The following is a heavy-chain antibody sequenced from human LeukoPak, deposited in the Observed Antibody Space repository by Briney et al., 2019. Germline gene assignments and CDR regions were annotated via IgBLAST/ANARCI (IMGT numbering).Heavy chain of an antibody. D-gene: IGHD5-12*01. CDR2: ISGSGGST. CDR3: ARDREGYSGYDSPFDY. V-gene: IGHV3-23*01. Sequence: GGSLRLSCAASGFTFSSYAMSWVRQAPGKGLEWVSAISGSGGSTYYADSVKGRFTISRDNSKNTLYLQMNSLRAEDTAVYYCARDREGYSGYDSPFDYWGQGTLVTVSS. CDR1: GFTFSSYA. J-gene: IGHJ4*02.